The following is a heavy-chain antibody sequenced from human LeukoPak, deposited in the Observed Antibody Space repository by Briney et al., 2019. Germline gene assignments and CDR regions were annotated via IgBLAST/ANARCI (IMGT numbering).Heavy chain of an antibody. Sequence: GGSLRLSCAASGFTFSSYSMNWVRQAPGQGLEWVSSISSSSSYIYYADSVKGRFTISRDNAKNSLYLQMNSLRAEDTAVYYCARVGYSSGWLTDYWGQGTLVTVSS. CDR3: ARVGYSSGWLTDY. J-gene: IGHJ4*02. CDR2: ISSSSSYI. CDR1: GFTFSSYS. D-gene: IGHD6-19*01. V-gene: IGHV3-21*01.